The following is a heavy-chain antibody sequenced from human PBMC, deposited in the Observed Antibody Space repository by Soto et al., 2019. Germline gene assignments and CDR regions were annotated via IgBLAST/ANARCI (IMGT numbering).Heavy chain of an antibody. Sequence: EVQLVESGGGLVQPGESRRLSCAASGFTFSSYCMHWIRQAPGKGLVWVSRVSSHGSSTVYANSVKGRLTISRDNAKNTLYLQMNSLSDEDTAIYYCARGLPNFSSFDSCGQGTLVTGSS. CDR2: VSSHGSST. CDR3: ARGLPNFSSFDS. V-gene: IGHV3-74*01. D-gene: IGHD5-12*01. J-gene: IGHJ4*02. CDR1: GFTFSSYC.